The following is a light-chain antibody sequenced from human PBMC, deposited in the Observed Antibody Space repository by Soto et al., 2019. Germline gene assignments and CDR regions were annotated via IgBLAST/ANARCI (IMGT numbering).Light chain of an antibody. CDR3: QQYDRWPVT. V-gene: IGKV3-15*01. Sequence: EIVLTQSPGTLSLSPGERATLSCRASQSVSYYLAWYQQKPGQSPRLLISDASTGASGIPPRFSGSGSGTEFTLTIDRLQSADFAVYYCQQYDRWPVTFGGGTKVDIK. J-gene: IGKJ4*01. CDR2: DAS. CDR1: QSVSYY.